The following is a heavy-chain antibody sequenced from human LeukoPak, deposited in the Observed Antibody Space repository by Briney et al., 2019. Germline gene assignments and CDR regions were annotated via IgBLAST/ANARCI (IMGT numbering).Heavy chain of an antibody. CDR2: ISGSGGGT. J-gene: IGHJ4*02. Sequence: TGGSLRLSCAASGFTFSTYAMSWVRQAPGKGLEWVSSISGSGGGTYYADSVKGRFTISRDNTKNTQYLQMNSLRAEDTAVYYGAKGTTVTSFEGKQFDYWGQGTLVTVSS. CDR3: AKGTTVTSFEGKQFDY. CDR1: GFTFSTYA. V-gene: IGHV3-23*01. D-gene: IGHD4-17*01.